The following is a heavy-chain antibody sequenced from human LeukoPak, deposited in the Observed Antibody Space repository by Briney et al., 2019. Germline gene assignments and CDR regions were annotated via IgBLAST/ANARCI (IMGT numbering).Heavy chain of an antibody. CDR3: AREQWYRLDY. Sequence: GGSLRLSCAASGFTVSTYYTSWDRQPPGKGPEWISYIGNSDGAIDYADSVKGRFTISKDNAKNSVYLQMDNLRADDTAVYYCAREQWYRLDYWGQGSLVTVSS. CDR1: GFTVSTYY. CDR2: IGNSDGAI. V-gene: IGHV3-11*01. D-gene: IGHD6-19*01. J-gene: IGHJ4*02.